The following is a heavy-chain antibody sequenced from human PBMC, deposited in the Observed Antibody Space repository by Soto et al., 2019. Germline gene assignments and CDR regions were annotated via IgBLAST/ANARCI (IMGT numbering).Heavy chain of an antibody. CDR2: INHSGST. J-gene: IGHJ4*02. CDR3: ATEASGL. CDR1: GGSFSGYY. V-gene: IGHV4-34*01. Sequence: QVQLQQWGAGLLKPSETLSLTCAVYGGSFSGYYWSWIRQPPGKGLEWIGEINHSGSTNYNPSLKSRVTMSVDTCKSQFSLKLSSVPAADTAVYYCATEASGLWGQATLVTVSS. D-gene: IGHD6-19*01.